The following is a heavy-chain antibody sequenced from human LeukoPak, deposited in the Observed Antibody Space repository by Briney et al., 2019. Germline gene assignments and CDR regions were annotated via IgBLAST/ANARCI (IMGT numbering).Heavy chain of an antibody. Sequence: SDTLSPTYAVYGGSFSGYYCSCIRQPPGKGREWIGEINHSGSTNYNTSLKSRVTISVATPKNPFSLKLSSVSAAVKAVYYCARVSVDPKIDSGGYPNYYFDCWGQGTLVTASS. CDR2: INHSGST. V-gene: IGHV4-34*01. CDR1: GGSFSGYY. J-gene: IGHJ4*02. CDR3: ARVSVDPKIDSGGYPNYYFDC. D-gene: IGHD3-22*01.